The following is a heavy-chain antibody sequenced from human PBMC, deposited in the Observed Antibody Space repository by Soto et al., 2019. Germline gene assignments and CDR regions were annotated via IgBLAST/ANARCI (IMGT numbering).Heavy chain of an antibody. CDR3: ARARLDYGDYEALDY. D-gene: IGHD4-17*01. V-gene: IGHV3-21*01. CDR1: GFTFSSYS. Sequence: PGGSLILSCAASGFTFSSYSMNWVRQAPGKGLEWVSSISSSSSYIYYADSVKGRFTISRDNAKNSLYLQMNSLRAEDTAVYYCARARLDYGDYEALDYWGQGTLVTVSS. J-gene: IGHJ4*02. CDR2: ISSSSSYI.